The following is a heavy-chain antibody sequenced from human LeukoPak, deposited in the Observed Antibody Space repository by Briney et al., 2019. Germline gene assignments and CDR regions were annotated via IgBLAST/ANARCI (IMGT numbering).Heavy chain of an antibody. J-gene: IGHJ4*02. V-gene: IGHV1-24*01. Sequence: GASVKVSCKVSGHTLTELSMHWVRQAPGKGLEWMGGFDPEDGETIYAQKFQGRVTMTEDTSTDTAYMELSSLRSEDTAVYYCAANIVGATDFDYWGQGTLVTVSS. CDR2: FDPEDGET. D-gene: IGHD1-26*01. CDR3: AANIVGATDFDY. CDR1: GHTLTELS.